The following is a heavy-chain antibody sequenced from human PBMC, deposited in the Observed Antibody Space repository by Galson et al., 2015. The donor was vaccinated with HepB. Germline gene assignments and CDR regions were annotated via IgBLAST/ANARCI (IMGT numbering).Heavy chain of an antibody. CDR1: GFTFSSDW. V-gene: IGHV3-7*01. CDR3: ARGLHFLDY. J-gene: IGHJ4*02. CDR2: IKQDGRER. Sequence: SLRLSCAASGFTFSSDWMTWVRQAPGKGLEWVANIKQDGRERNYVDALKGRFTISRDNAKNSLSLQMNGLRAEDTAVYYCARGLHFLDYWGQGTLVTVSS. D-gene: IGHD3-16*01.